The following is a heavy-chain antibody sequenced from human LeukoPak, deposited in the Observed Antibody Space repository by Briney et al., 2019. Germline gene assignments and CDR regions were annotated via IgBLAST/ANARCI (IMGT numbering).Heavy chain of an antibody. V-gene: IGHV1-18*01. CDR1: GYTFTSYG. Sequence: ASVKVSCKASGYTFTSYGISWVRQAPGQGLEWMGWISAYNGNTNYAQKLQGRVTMTTDTSTSTAYMELRSLRSDDTAVYYCARDTPKIPNYYGSGSGFDYWGQGTLVTVSS. J-gene: IGHJ4*02. CDR3: ARDTPKIPNYYGSGSGFDY. D-gene: IGHD3-10*01. CDR2: ISAYNGNT.